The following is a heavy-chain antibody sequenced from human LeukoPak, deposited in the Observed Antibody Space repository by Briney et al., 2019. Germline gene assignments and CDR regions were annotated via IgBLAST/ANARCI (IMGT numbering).Heavy chain of an antibody. Sequence: GGSLRLSCAASGFTFSSYWMHWVRQAPGKGLVWVSRINSDGSSTSYADSVKGRFTISRDNSKNTLYLQMNSLRAEDTAVYYCARAYRIDFGEFLDYWGQGTLVTVSS. CDR2: INSDGSST. J-gene: IGHJ4*02. V-gene: IGHV3-74*01. CDR1: GFTFSSYW. CDR3: ARAYRIDFGEFLDY. D-gene: IGHD3-10*01.